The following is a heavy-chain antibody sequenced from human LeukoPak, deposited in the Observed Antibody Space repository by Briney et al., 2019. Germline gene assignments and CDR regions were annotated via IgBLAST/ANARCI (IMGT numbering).Heavy chain of an antibody. D-gene: IGHD5-18*01. CDR3: AKGLTALVSRFDY. J-gene: IGHJ4*02. CDR2: ISGSGGST. CDR1: GFTFRNYA. Sequence: GGSLRLSCAASGFTFRNYAMSWVRQAPGKGLEWVSGISGSGGSTYYADSVRGRFTTSRDNSKNTLLLQMNSLRAEDTAIYYCAKGLTALVSRFDYWGQGSQVTVSS. V-gene: IGHV3-23*01.